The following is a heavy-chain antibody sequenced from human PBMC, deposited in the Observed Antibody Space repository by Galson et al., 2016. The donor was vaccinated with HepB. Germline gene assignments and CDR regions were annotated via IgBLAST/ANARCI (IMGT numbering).Heavy chain of an antibody. J-gene: IGHJ3*02. Sequence: SETLSLTCTVSGDSIRSSYWSWIRQPPGKGLEWIGYIYYNGNTNYNPSLKSRVTMSVDTSKNQFSLKVRSVTAADTAMYYCARDSLPSDLAAFDIWGQGTVVTVSS. CDR1: GDSIRSSY. CDR3: ARDSLPSDLAAFDI. V-gene: IGHV4-59*01. CDR2: IYYNGNT.